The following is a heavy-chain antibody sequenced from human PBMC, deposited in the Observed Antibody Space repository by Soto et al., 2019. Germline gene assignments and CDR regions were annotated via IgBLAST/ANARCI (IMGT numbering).Heavy chain of an antibody. D-gene: IGHD3-10*01. CDR3: ARGGRMVRGLWAFDI. CDR2: IKQDGSEK. Sequence: EVRLVESGGGLVQPGGSLRLSCAASGFTFSSYWMSWVRQAPGKGLEWVANIKQDGSEKYYVDSVKGRFTISRDNAKNSLYLQMNSLRAEDTAVYYCARGGRMVRGLWAFDIWGQGTMVTVSS. V-gene: IGHV3-7*01. J-gene: IGHJ3*02. CDR1: GFTFSSYW.